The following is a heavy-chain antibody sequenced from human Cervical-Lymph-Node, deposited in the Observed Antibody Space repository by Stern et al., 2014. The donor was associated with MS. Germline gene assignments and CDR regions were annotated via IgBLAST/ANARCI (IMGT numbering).Heavy chain of an antibody. Sequence: EVQLVESGAEVKKPGESLKISCKTAGYSFTNYWIGWVRQMPGKGLEWMGIIYPSDSDTSSSPSFQGQVSISAKKPIGTAYLQWRSLKASDSGIYYCARGAPPENWGQGTLVPVSS. CDR2: IYPSDSDT. CDR1: GYSFTNYW. J-gene: IGHJ4*02. V-gene: IGHV5-51*04. D-gene: IGHD1-26*01. CDR3: ARGAPPEN.